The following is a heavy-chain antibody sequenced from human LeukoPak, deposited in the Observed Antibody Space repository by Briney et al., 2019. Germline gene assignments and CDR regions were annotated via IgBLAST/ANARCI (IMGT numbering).Heavy chain of an antibody. D-gene: IGHD2-15*01. CDR1: GFTFSSYA. CDR3: ASGTGLYEYFQH. J-gene: IGHJ1*01. Sequence: GGSLRLSCAASGFTFSSYAMSWVRQAPGKGLEWVSAISASGGSTYYADSVKGRFTISRDNSKNTLYLQMNSLRAEDTAVYYCASGTGLYEYFQHWGQGTLVTVSS. CDR2: ISASGGST. V-gene: IGHV3-23*01.